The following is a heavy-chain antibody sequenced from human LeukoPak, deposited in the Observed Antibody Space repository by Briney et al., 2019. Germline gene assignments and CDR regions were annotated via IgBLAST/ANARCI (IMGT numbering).Heavy chain of an antibody. CDR1: GFTFSSYE. J-gene: IGHJ4*02. V-gene: IGHV3-48*03. Sequence: GGSLRLSCAASGFTFSSYEMNWVRQAPGKGLEWVSYISSSGSTIYYADSVKGRFNISRDNANNSLYLQMNSLRAEDTAVYYCARDGDFWSGYRSIDYWGQGTLVTVSS. CDR3: ARDGDFWSGYRSIDY. CDR2: ISSSGSTI. D-gene: IGHD3-3*01.